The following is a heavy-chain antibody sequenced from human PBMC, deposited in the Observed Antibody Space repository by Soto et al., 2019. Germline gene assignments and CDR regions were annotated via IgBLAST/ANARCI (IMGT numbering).Heavy chain of an antibody. J-gene: IGHJ4*02. Sequence: QVQLVQSGAELKKPGSSVRLSCKTSGDTFNFYTINWVRQAPGLGLEWMGRTIPMLSISTYALKFRGRLTISADKSTSTAYMVLNSLKPEDTAMYYCATSYGSGSQAFDFWGQGALVTVSS. D-gene: IGHD3-10*01. V-gene: IGHV1-69*02. CDR3: ATSYGSGSQAFDF. CDR2: TIPMLSIS. CDR1: GDTFNFYT.